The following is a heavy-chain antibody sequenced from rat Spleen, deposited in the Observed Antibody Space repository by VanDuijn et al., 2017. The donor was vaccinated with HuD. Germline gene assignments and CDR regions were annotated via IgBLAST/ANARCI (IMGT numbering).Heavy chain of an antibody. CDR2: ITDTGDNI. CDR1: GFTFNNYW. Sequence: EVQLVESGGGLVQPGRSLKVSCVASGFTFNNYWMSWIRQAPGKGLEWIASITDTGDNIYYPDSVKGRFTISRDNAQNTLYLQMNSLRSEDTATYYCTREPERGALGDYWGQGVMVTVSS. D-gene: IGHD1-11*01. J-gene: IGHJ2*01. CDR3: TREPERGALGDY. V-gene: IGHV5-31*01.